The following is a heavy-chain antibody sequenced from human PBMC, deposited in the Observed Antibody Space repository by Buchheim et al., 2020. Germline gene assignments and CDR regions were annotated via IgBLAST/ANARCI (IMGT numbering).Heavy chain of an antibody. CDR2: ISVGSTYI. D-gene: IGHD1-7*01. J-gene: IGHJ4*02. CDR1: GFTFSSFT. V-gene: IGHV3-21*01. Sequence: EVQLVESGGGLIQPGGSLRLSCAASGFTFSSFTMNWVRRAPGKGLEWVSSISVGSTYIYYADSLNGRFTISRDNAKNSLYLKMNSLRAEDTAVYYCARAWNYKYFDFWGQGTL. CDR3: ARAWNYKYFDF.